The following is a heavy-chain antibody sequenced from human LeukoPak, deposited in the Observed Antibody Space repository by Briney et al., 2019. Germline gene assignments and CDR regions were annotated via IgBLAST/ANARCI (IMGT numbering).Heavy chain of an antibody. CDR1: GGSISSYY. CDR2: INHSGST. CDR3: ARGPPLYYYDSSGYYYY. Sequence: PSETLSLTCTVSGGSISSYYWSWIRQPPGKGLEWIGEINHSGSTNYNPSLKSRVTISVDTSKNQFSLKLSSVTAADTAVYFCARGPPLYYYDSSGYYYYWGQGTLVTVSS. V-gene: IGHV4-34*01. J-gene: IGHJ4*02. D-gene: IGHD3-22*01.